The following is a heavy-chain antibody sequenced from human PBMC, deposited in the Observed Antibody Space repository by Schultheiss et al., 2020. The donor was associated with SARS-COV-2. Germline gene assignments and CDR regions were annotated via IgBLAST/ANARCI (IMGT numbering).Heavy chain of an antibody. CDR3: ARDGPHCTNGVCYTGYYYGMDV. CDR1: GGSFSGYY. V-gene: IGHV4-34*01. CDR2: INHSGST. D-gene: IGHD2-8*01. J-gene: IGHJ6*02. Sequence: SETLSLTCAVYGGSFSGYYWSWIRQPPGKGLEWIGEINHSGSTNYNPSLKSRVTISVDTSKNQFSLKLSSVTAADTAVYYCARDGPHCTNGVCYTGYYYGMDVWGQGTTVTVSS.